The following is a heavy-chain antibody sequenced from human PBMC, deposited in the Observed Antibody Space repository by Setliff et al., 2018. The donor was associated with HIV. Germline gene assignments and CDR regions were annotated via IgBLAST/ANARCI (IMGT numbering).Heavy chain of an antibody. Sequence: PSETLSLTCAVYGGSFTGYYWTWIRQSPGKGLEWIGEVNHSGSTYDSPSLKSRVTISVDTSKNQFSLKLSSVTAADTAIYYCARTYSSNWYIDYWGQGTLVTVSS. CDR1: GGSFTGYY. CDR3: ARTYSSNWYIDY. J-gene: IGHJ4*02. V-gene: IGHV4-34*01. CDR2: VNHSGST. D-gene: IGHD6-13*01.